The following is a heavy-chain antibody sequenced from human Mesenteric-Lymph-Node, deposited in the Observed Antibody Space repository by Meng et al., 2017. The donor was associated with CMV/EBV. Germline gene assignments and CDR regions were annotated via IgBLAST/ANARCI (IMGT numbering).Heavy chain of an antibody. V-gene: IGHV3-7*01. CDR2: IKQDGSEK. CDR1: GFTFSSYW. Sequence: GGSLRLSCAASGFTFSSYWMSWVRQAPGKGLEWVANIKQDGSEKYYVDSVKGRFTISRDNAENSLYLQMNSLRAEDTAVYYCTEQQQLGAYLMDVWGQGTTVTVSS. D-gene: IGHD6-6*01. CDR3: TEQQQLGAYLMDV. J-gene: IGHJ6*02.